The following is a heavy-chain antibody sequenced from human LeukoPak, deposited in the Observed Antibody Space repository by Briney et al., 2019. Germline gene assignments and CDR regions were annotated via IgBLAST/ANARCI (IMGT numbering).Heavy chain of an antibody. CDR2: ITSRDGGT. J-gene: IGHJ5*01. CDR1: GFTFSIYA. Sequence: PGGSLRLSCAASGFTFSIYAMSWVRQAPGKGLEWVSSITSRDGGTFYTDPVKGRFTISRDNSKNMLYLQMNSLRAEDAAIYYCAKDRPNYYESNGDYYRRNGDSWGQGTLVTDSS. CDR3: AKDRPNYYESNGDYYRRNGDS. D-gene: IGHD3-22*01. V-gene: IGHV3-23*01.